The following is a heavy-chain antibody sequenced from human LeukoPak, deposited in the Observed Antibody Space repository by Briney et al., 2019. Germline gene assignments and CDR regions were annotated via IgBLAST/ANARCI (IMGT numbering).Heavy chain of an antibody. D-gene: IGHD1-26*01. Sequence: SGPTLVNPTQTLTLTCTFSGFSLSTSGVGVGVGWIRQPPGKALEWLALIYWNDDERYSPSLKSILTITKDTSKNQVVLTMTNMDPVDTATYYCARRIRSGTYFDYWGQGTLVTVSS. CDR1: GFSLSTSGVGVG. V-gene: IGHV2-5*01. CDR2: IYWNDDE. CDR3: ARRIRSGTYFDY. J-gene: IGHJ4*02.